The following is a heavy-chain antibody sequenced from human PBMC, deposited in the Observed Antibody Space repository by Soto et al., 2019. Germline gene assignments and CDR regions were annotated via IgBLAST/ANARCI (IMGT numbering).Heavy chain of an antibody. CDR3: AKEGMRYALDC. CDR2: ISDSGDNT. V-gene: IGHV3-23*01. Sequence: EVQLLESGGGLVQPGGSLRLSCAASGFTVASYAMTWVRQAPGKGLEWVSSISDSGDNTYYAASVRGRFTVSRDSSKNTLYLQMSSLRAEDTAVYYCAKEGMRYALDCRGQGTLVTVS. CDR1: GFTVASYA. D-gene: IGHD1-1*01. J-gene: IGHJ4*02.